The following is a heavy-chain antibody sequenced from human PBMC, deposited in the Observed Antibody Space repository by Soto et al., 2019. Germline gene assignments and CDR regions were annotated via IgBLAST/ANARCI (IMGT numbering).Heavy chain of an antibody. V-gene: IGHV1-2*02. CDR2: INPNSGGT. CDR1: GYTFTGYY. CDR3: ARAGNLWSGYPHDIWFDL. J-gene: IGHJ5*02. D-gene: IGHD3-3*01. Sequence: QVQLVQSGAEVKKPGASVKVSCKASGYTFTGYYMHWVRQAPGQGLEWMGWINPNSGGTNYAQKFQGSVTMTRDTSISTAYMELSRLRSDDTAVYYCARAGNLWSGYPHDIWFDLWGQGSLVLVYS.